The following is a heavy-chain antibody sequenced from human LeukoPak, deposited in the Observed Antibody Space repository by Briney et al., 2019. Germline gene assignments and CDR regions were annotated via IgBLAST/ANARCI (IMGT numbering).Heavy chain of an antibody. CDR3: ARDTLNYDSSGYYYQHY. CDR1: GGSISSYY. J-gene: IGHJ4*02. Sequence: SETLSLTCTVSGGSISSYYWSWIRQPPGKGLEWIGYIYYSGSTHYNPSLKSRVTISVDTSKNQFSLKLSSVTAADTAVYYCARDTLNYDSSGYYYQHYWGQGTLVTVSS. CDR2: IYYSGST. V-gene: IGHV4-59*12. D-gene: IGHD3-22*01.